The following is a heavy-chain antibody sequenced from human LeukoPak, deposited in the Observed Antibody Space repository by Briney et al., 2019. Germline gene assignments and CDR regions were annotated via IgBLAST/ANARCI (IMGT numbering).Heavy chain of an antibody. CDR3: AKGPPSSSAQYFQH. D-gene: IGHD6-6*01. Sequence: GRPLRLSCAASGFTLDDYAMHWVRQAPGKGLEWVSGISGSGDTTYYADSVKGRFTISRDNSKNTLFLQMNSLRAEDTAVYYCAKGPPSSSAQYFQHWGQGTLVTVSS. V-gene: IGHV3-23*01. J-gene: IGHJ1*01. CDR1: GFTLDDYA. CDR2: ISGSGDTT.